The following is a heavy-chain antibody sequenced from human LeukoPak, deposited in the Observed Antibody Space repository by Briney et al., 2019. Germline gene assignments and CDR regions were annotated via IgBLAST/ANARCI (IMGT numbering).Heavy chain of an antibody. Sequence: ASVKVSCKVSGYRITEISIHWLRQAPGKGPEWMGGLDTDDGETKYAQKFQGRVTMSEDSSTDTAYIELRSLGSEDTAVYYCAAYFYDSSGYYAFLEYWGQGTLVTVST. CDR3: AAYFYDSSGYYAFLEY. J-gene: IGHJ4*02. D-gene: IGHD3-22*01. CDR1: GYRITEIS. CDR2: LDTDDGET. V-gene: IGHV1-24*01.